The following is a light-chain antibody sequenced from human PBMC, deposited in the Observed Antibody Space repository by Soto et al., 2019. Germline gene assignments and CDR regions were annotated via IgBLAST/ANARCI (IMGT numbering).Light chain of an antibody. J-gene: IGKJ2*03. V-gene: IGKV3-15*01. CDR3: QQYNNWPPG. CDR1: QSISSS. CDR2: AAS. Sequence: EIVMTQSPATLSVSPGERVTLSCRASQSISSSLAWYQQKPGQAPRLLIYAASTRATGIPARFSGSGSGTEFTLTISSLPFEDFAVYYCQQYNNWPPGFGQGTKLEIK.